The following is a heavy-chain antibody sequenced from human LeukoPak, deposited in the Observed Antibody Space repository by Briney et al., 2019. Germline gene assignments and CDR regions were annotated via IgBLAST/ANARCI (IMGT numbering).Heavy chain of an antibody. D-gene: IGHD4-11*01. V-gene: IGHV5-51*01. CDR3: ARGKQSAYSGVFDY. Sequence: GESLKISCKGSEYSFTNYLIGWVRQMPGKGLEWMGIIYPGDSDARYSPSFQGHVTISADKSINTAYLQWSSLKASDTAMYYCARGKQSAYSGVFDYWSQGTLVTVSS. CDR1: EYSFTNYL. CDR2: IYPGDSDA. J-gene: IGHJ4*02.